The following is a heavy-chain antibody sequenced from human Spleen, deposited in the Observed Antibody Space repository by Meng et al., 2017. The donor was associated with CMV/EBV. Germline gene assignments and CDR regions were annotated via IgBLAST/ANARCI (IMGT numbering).Heavy chain of an antibody. CDR3: ARDRSRSSSPLAFDI. D-gene: IGHD6-13*01. CDR1: GFTVSRNY. CDR2: IYSGGST. J-gene: IGHJ3*02. V-gene: IGHV3-53*01. Sequence: SGFTVSRNYRGWVRQAPGKGLEWVSVIYSGGSTYYADSVKGRFTISRDNSKNTLYLQMNSLRAEDTAVYYCARDRSRSSSPLAFDIWGQGTMVTVSS.